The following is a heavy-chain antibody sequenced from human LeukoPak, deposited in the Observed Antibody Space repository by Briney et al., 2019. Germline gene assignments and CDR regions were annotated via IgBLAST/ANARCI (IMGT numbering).Heavy chain of an antibody. D-gene: IGHD6-6*01. Sequence: SQTLSLTCAVSGGSISSGGYSWSWIRQPPGKGLEWIGYIYHSGSTYYNPSLKSRVTISVDRSKNQFSLKLSSVTAADTAVYYCARSGGISSSRSIYWGQGTLVTVSS. CDR2: IYHSGST. J-gene: IGHJ4*02. V-gene: IGHV4-30-2*01. CDR1: GGSISSGGYS. CDR3: ARSGGISSSRSIY.